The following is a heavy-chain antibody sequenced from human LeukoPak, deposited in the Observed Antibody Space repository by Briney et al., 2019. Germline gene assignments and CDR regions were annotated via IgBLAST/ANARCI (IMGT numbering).Heavy chain of an antibody. J-gene: IGHJ4*02. CDR2: ISYDGSNK. Sequence: GGSLRLSRAASGFTFSSYAMHWVRQAPGKGLEWVAVISYDGSNKYFAGSVQGRFTISRDNSKNTLYLQMDSLRTEDTAVYYCARDPQGGAPDYFDYWGQGTLVTVSS. CDR3: ARDPQGGAPDYFDY. CDR1: GFTFSSYA. V-gene: IGHV3-30-3*01. D-gene: IGHD3-16*01.